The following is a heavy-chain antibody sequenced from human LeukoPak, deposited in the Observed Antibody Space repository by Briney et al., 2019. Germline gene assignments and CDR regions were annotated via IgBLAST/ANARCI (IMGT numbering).Heavy chain of an antibody. CDR3: VTPRSWELSDMAV. D-gene: IGHD1-26*01. J-gene: IGHJ6*03. CDR1: GYSITTNYY. Sequence: SETLSLTCTVSGYSITTNYYWAWIRQSPGTGLEWIGSVYHNGETYYNPSIKSRVIISVDTSKNEFSLRLTSVTAADTAVYYCVTPRSWELSDMAVWGKGTTVIVSS. CDR2: VYHNGET. V-gene: IGHV4-38-2*02.